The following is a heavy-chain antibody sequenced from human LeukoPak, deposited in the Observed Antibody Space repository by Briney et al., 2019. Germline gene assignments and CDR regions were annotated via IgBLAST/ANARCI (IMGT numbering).Heavy chain of an antibody. Sequence: GESLKISCDGSGYSFSNYWIAWVRQMPGKGLEWMGIIYPADSDTRYSPSFQGQVTISADKSISTAYLQWSSLKASDTAMYYCARQATNRVVSDYWGQGTLVTVSS. D-gene: IGHD3-3*01. J-gene: IGHJ4*02. V-gene: IGHV5-51*01. CDR1: GYSFSNYW. CDR3: ARQATNRVVSDY. CDR2: IYPADSDT.